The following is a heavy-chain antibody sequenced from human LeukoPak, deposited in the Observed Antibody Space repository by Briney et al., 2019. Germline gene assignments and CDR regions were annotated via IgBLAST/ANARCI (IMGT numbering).Heavy chain of an antibody. CDR2: IYHSGST. Sequence: SETLSLTCTVSGYSISSGYYWGWIRQPPGKGLEWIGSIYHSGSTYYNPSLKSRVTISVDTSKNQFSLKLSSVTAADTAVYYCAGRYCTNGVCYWVDYWGQGTLVTVSS. J-gene: IGHJ4*02. CDR1: GYSISSGYY. CDR3: AGRYCTNGVCYWVDY. V-gene: IGHV4-38-2*02. D-gene: IGHD2-8*01.